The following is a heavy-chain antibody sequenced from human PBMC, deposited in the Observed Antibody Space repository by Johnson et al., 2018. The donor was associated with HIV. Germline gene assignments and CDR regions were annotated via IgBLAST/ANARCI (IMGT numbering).Heavy chain of an antibody. J-gene: IGHJ3*02. D-gene: IGHD1-1*01. V-gene: IGHV3-11*04. CDR1: GFTVRSNY. CDR3: ARGDGYRRAFDI. CDR2: INWNSGSR. Sequence: QVQLVESGGGVVQPGRSLRLTCAASGFTVRSNYTSWVRQAPGKGLEWVSGINWNSGSRGYADSVKVRFTISRDNAKNSLYLQMNSLRAEDTAVYYCARGDGYRRAFDIWGQGTMVTVSS.